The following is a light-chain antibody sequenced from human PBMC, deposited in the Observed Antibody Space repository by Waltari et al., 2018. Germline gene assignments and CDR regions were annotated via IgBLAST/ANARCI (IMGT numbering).Light chain of an antibody. Sequence: IVLTQSPAVLSFSPGERAPLFSRASQSVGTYLAWYQQRPGQSPRLLIYDASYRATGIPARFSGSGSETDFTLTISSLQPEDFAVYYCQQRRKRSLTFGGGT. J-gene: IGKJ4*01. V-gene: IGKV3-11*01. CDR2: DAS. CDR3: QQRRKRSLT. CDR1: QSVGTY.